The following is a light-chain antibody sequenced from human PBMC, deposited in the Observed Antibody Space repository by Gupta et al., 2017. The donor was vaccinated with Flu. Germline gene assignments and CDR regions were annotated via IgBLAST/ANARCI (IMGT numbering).Light chain of an antibody. CDR2: QDT. CDR1: KLGDVY. Sequence: SYELNQPPSVSVSPGQTASVTCSGDKLGDVYVSWYHQKPGQSPVLVIYQDTQRPSGIPERFSGSNSGNTATLTISGTQAMDEADYYCQAWDSGTCGLGGGTKLTVL. J-gene: IGLJ2*01. CDR3: QAWDSGTCG. V-gene: IGLV3-1*01.